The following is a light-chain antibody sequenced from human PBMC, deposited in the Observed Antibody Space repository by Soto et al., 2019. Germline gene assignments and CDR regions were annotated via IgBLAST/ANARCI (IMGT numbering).Light chain of an antibody. Sequence: EVVMTHSPATLSVSPCERATLSSRASQSIGTNLAWYQQKPGQAPRLLIYAASARATGIPARFSGSGSGTDFTLTISRLEPEDFAVYYCQQYGNSPLTFGGGTKV. V-gene: IGKV3-15*01. CDR1: QSIGTN. CDR2: AAS. J-gene: IGKJ4*01. CDR3: QQYGNSPLT.